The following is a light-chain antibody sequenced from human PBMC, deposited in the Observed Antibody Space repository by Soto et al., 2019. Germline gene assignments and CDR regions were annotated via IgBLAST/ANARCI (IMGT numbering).Light chain of an antibody. V-gene: IGLV1-44*01. CDR3: AAWDDSLNGVI. CDR2: SNN. J-gene: IGLJ2*01. Sequence: QSVLTQPPSASGTPGQRITISCSGSSSNIGSHTVNWHQQVPGTAPKLLFYSNNERPSGVPDRFSGSKSGTSASLAISGLQSGDEADYYCAAWDDSLNGVIFGGGTKLTVL. CDR1: SSNIGSHT.